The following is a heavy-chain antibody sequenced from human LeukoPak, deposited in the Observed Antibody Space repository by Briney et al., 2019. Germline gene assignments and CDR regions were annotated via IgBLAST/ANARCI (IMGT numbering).Heavy chain of an antibody. D-gene: IGHD3-3*01. CDR2: TRNKANSYTT. CDR1: GFTFSDYY. V-gene: IGHV3-72*01. Sequence: PGGSLRLSCAASGFTFSDYYMSWIRQAPGKGLEWVGRTRNKANSYTTEYAASVKGRFTISRDDSKNSLYLRMNSLKTEDTAVYYCAKGGGPRGYPPYYFESWGQGTLVTVSS. CDR3: AKGGGPRGYPPYYFES. J-gene: IGHJ4*02.